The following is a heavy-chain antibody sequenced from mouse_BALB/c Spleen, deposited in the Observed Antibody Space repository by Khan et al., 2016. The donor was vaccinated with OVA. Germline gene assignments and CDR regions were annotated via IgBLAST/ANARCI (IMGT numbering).Heavy chain of an antibody. V-gene: IGHV14-3*02. CDR1: GYNIKDIY. CDR2: TDPANGNT. Sequence: EVQLQESGAELVKPAASLKLSCTASGYNIKDIYIHWVKQRPEKGLERIRRTDPANGNTKYDPKFQGKATITADTSSNTAYLQLSILTSEDTAVYYCRISTMNAWGQGTTLTVSS. J-gene: IGHJ2*01. CDR3: RISTMNA.